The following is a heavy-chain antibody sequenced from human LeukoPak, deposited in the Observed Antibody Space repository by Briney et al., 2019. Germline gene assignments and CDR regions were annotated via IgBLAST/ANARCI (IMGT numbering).Heavy chain of an antibody. CDR2: ISGSGGST. V-gene: IGHV3-23*01. D-gene: IGHD3-3*01. CDR1: GFTFSSYA. CDR3: AKGYYDFWSGYFDY. Sequence: PGGSLRLSCAASGFTFSSYAMSWARQAPGKGLEWVSAISGSGGSTYYADSVKGRFTISRDNSKNTLYLQMNSLRAEDTAVYYCAKGYYDFWSGYFDYWGQGTLVTVSS. J-gene: IGHJ4*02.